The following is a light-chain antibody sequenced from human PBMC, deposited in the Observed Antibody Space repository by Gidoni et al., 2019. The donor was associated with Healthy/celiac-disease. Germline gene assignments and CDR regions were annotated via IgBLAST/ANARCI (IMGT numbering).Light chain of an antibody. CDR2: GAS. V-gene: IGKV3-15*01. CDR1: QSVRSN. CDR3: QQYNNWPYT. J-gene: IGKJ2*01. Sequence: EIVMTQSPATLSVSPGERATLSCRASQSVRSNLAWYQQKPGQAPRLLIYGASTRATGIPARFSVSGSGTEFTLTISSLQSEDFALYYCQQYNNWPYTFGQGTKLENK.